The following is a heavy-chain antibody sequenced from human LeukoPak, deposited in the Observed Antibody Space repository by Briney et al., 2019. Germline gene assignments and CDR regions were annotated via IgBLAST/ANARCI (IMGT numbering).Heavy chain of an antibody. J-gene: IGHJ4*02. CDR1: GFTFSSYS. V-gene: IGHV3-21*01. CDR2: ISSSSSYI. D-gene: IGHD6-19*01. CDR3: ARDPVAALIDY. Sequence: GGSLRLSCAVSGFTFSSYSMNWVRQAPGKGLEWVSSISSSSSYIYYADSVKGRFTISRDNAKNSLYLQMNSLRAEETAVYYCARDPVAALIDYWGQGTLVTVSS.